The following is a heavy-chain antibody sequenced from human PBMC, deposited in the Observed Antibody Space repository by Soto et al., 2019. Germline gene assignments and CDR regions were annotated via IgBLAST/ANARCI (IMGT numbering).Heavy chain of an antibody. CDR1: GXTFSSYW. CDR3: TTHLNYYDSSGYYYLNWFDP. Sequence: GGSLRLSCAASGXTFSSYWMHWVRQAPGKGLEWVGRIKSKTDGGTTDYAAPVKGRFTISRDDSKNTLYLQMNSLKTEDTAVYYCTTHLNYYDSSGYYYLNWFDPWGQGTLVTVSS. J-gene: IGHJ5*02. V-gene: IGHV3-15*07. D-gene: IGHD3-22*01. CDR2: IKSKTDGGTT.